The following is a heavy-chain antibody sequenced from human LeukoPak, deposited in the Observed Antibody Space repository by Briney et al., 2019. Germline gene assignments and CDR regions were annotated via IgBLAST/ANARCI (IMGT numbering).Heavy chain of an antibody. CDR3: ARWDSSGFPAGYYYGMDV. CDR2: IIPIFGTA. CDR1: GGTFCSYA. D-gene: IGHD6-19*01. V-gene: IGHV1-69*13. Sequence: SVKVSCKASGGTFCSYAISWVRQAPGQGLEWMGGIIPIFGTANYAQKFQGRVTITADESTSTAYMELSSLRSEDTAVYYCARWDSSGFPAGYYYGMDVWGQGTTVTVSS. J-gene: IGHJ6*02.